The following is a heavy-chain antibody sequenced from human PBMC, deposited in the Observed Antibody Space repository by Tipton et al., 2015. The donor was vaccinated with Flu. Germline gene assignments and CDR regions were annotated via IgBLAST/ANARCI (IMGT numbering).Heavy chain of an antibody. Sequence: TLSLTCTVSGGSISSSSYYWSWIRQPPGKGLEWIGYMYYSGSTKYNPSLKSRVTISIDTSKNQFSLKLTSVTAADTAVYYCARDLKWSSAYYNPFGYWGQGTLVTVSS. V-gene: IGHV4-61*01. CDR3: ARDLKWSSAYYNPFGY. J-gene: IGHJ4*02. CDR1: GGSISSSSYY. D-gene: IGHD3-22*01. CDR2: MYYSGST.